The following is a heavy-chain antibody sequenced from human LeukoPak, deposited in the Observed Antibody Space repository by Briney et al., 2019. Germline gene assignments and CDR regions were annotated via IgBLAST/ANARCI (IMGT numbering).Heavy chain of an antibody. D-gene: IGHD1-1*01. V-gene: IGHV1-58*02. Sequence: ASVKVSCKASGFTFTSSAMQWVRQARGQRLEWIGWIVVGSGNTNYAQKFQERVTITKDMSTSTAYLELSSLRSEDTAVYYCAASYRKNDFDYWGQGTLVTVSS. J-gene: IGHJ4*02. CDR3: AASYRKNDFDY. CDR1: GFTFTSSA. CDR2: IVVGSGNT.